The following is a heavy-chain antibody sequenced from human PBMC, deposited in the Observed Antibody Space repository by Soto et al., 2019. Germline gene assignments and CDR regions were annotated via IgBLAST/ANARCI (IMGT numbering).Heavy chain of an antibody. CDR1: GFTFRSYA. Sequence: WGSLSLSCAASGFTFRSYAMNWVRQAPGKGLEWVSAIDSTGDRSLHADPVKGRFTVSGAASKNTLYLQMNSLRVDDTAIYFFAGHKFDPFNCGGEGYCLDYWGQGTRVTVSS. CDR2: IDSTGDRS. J-gene: IGHJ4*02. CDR3: AGHKFDPFNCGGEGYCLDY. V-gene: IGHV3-23*01. D-gene: IGHD2-21*01.